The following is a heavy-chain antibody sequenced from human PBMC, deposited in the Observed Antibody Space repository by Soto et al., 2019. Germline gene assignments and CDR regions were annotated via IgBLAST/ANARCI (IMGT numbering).Heavy chain of an antibody. CDR3: AKDWPPSTYDSSGYYSSYSDY. CDR1: GVTVSSYA. D-gene: IGHD3-22*01. V-gene: IGHV3-23*01. Sequence: GSVRLSCVACGVTVSSYAMTWVRQAPGKGLEWVSAISGSGGSTYYADSVKGRFTISRDNSKNTLYLQMNSLRAEDTAVYYCAKDWPPSTYDSSGYYSSYSDYWGQGTLVTVSS. CDR2: ISGSGGST. J-gene: IGHJ4*02.